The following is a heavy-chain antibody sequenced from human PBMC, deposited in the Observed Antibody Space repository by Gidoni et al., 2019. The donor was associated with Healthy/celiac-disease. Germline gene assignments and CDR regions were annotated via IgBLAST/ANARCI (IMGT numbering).Heavy chain of an antibody. CDR1: GFTFSSYA. D-gene: IGHD3-3*01. J-gene: IGHJ6*02. CDR3: AKDATYYDFWSGYRYDYYYYGMDV. V-gene: IGHV3-23*01. CDR2: ISGSGGST. Sequence: EVQLLESGGGLVQPGGSLRLSCSASGFTFSSYAMSWVRQAPGKGLGWVSAISGSGGSTYYADSVKGRFTISRDNSKNTLYLQMNSLRAEDTAVYYCAKDATYYDFWSGYRYDYYYYGMDVWSQGTTVTVSS.